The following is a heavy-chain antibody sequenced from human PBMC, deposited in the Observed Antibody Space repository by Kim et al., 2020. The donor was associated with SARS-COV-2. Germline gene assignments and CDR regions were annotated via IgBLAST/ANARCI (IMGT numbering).Heavy chain of an antibody. CDR2: T. CDR3: AREAGATTGGH. D-gene: IGHD1-26*01. J-gene: IGHJ4*02. Sequence: TRYSPSFQGQVTISADKSISTAYLQWSSLKASDTAMYYCAREAGATTGGHWGQGTLVTVSS. V-gene: IGHV5-51*01.